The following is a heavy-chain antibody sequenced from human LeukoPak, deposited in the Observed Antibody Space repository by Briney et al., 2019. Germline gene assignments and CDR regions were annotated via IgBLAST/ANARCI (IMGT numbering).Heavy chain of an antibody. Sequence: ASVKISCKISGYTFTDYYMHWVQQAPGKGLEWMGLVDPEDGETIYAEKFQGRVTITADTSTDTAYMEPSSLRSEDTAVYHCASFWRHYYGSGSYSPYAFDIWGQGTMVTVSS. D-gene: IGHD3-10*01. V-gene: IGHV1-69-2*01. CDR2: VDPEDGET. J-gene: IGHJ3*02. CDR3: ASFWRHYYGSGSYSPYAFDI. CDR1: GYTFTDYY.